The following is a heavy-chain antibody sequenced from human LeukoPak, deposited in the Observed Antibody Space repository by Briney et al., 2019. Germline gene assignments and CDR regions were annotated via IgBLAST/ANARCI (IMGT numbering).Heavy chain of an antibody. CDR3: ARVHYGDYLNWFDP. D-gene: IGHD4-17*01. Sequence: SETLSLTCTVSGGSISSSSYYWGWIRQPPGKGLEWIGSIYYSGSTYYNPSLKSRVTISVDTSKNQFSLKLSSVTAADTAVYYCARVHYGDYLNWFDPWGQGTLVTVSS. J-gene: IGHJ5*02. V-gene: IGHV4-39*07. CDR1: GGSISSSSYY. CDR2: IYYSGST.